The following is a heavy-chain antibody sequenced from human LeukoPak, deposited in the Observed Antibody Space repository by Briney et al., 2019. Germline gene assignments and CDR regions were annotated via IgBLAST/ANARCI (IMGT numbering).Heavy chain of an antibody. Sequence: GASVKVSCKASGYTFTSFDINWVRQATGQGLEWMGWMNPNSGNTGYTQKFQGRVTMTRNTSISTAYMELSGLRSEDTAMYYCARDRGYYYDSSGYYDYWGQGTLVTVSS. CDR2: MNPNSGNT. CDR1: GYTFTSFD. J-gene: IGHJ4*02. V-gene: IGHV1-8*01. CDR3: ARDRGYYYDSSGYYDY. D-gene: IGHD3-22*01.